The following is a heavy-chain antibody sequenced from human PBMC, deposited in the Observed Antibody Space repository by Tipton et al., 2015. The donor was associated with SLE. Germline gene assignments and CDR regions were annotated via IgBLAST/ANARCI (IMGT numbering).Heavy chain of an antibody. CDR2: IYTSGST. CDR3: ARGLASFPYYFDY. V-gene: IGHV4-61*02. Sequence: TLSLTCVVSGDSTSTNNYYWGWIRQPPGKGLEWIRRIYTSGSTNYNPSLKSRVTISVDTSKNQFSLKLSSVTAADTAVYYCARGLASFPYYFDYWGQGTLVTVSS. CDR1: GDSTSTNNYY. J-gene: IGHJ4*02. D-gene: IGHD3-3*02.